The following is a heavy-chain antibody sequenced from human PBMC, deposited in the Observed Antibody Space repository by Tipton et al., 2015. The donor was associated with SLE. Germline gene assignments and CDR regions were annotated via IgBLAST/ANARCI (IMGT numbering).Heavy chain of an antibody. CDR1: GGTFSSQA. V-gene: IGHV1-18*01. J-gene: IGHJ3*02. CDR3: AERYDTFEI. CDR2: INPYTGNT. D-gene: IGHD1-1*01. Sequence: QVQLVQSGAEVKKPGSSVKLSCKASGGTFSSQAVSWVRQAPGQGLEWMGWINPYTGNTDYAQKVQGRVTMTTDTSRSTAYLDLRSLRPDDTAVYYCAERYDTFEIWGQGTMVSVSS.